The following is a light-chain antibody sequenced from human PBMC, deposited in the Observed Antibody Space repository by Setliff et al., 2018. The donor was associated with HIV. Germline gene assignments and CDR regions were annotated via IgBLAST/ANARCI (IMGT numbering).Light chain of an antibody. Sequence: QSVLTQPASVSGSPGRSVTISCTGTSSDVGRYDYVSWYQQHPGKAPKLMIYDVTNRPSGVSNRFSGSKSGNTASLTISGLQAGDEADYYCSSYTTSSTKNVFGTGTKVTVL. CDR2: DVT. J-gene: IGLJ1*01. V-gene: IGLV2-14*03. CDR3: SSYTTSSTKNV. CDR1: SSDVGRYDY.